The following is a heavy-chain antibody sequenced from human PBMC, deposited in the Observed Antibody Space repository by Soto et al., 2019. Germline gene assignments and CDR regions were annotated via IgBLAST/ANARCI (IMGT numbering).Heavy chain of an antibody. CDR2: IYSGGST. CDR1: GFTVSTKY. D-gene: IGHD3-10*01. V-gene: IGHV3-66*01. Sequence: GGSLRLSCAASGFTVSTKYMSWVRQAPGKGLEWVSVIYSGGSTFYADSVRGRFTISRDNSKNTVNLQMNSLRAEDTAVYYCARDWKDYYGSGSYYYYMDVWGKGTTVTVSS. CDR3: ARDWKDYYGSGSYYYYMDV. J-gene: IGHJ6*03.